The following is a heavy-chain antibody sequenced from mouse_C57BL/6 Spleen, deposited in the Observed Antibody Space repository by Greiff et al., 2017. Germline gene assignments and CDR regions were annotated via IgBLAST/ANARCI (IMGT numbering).Heavy chain of an antibody. J-gene: IGHJ4*01. CDR1: GYTFTSYW. V-gene: IGHV1-64*01. CDR3: ARRGLYYNAGEGSYYAMDY. CDR2: IHPNSGST. D-gene: IGHD2-1*01. Sequence: VQLQQSGAELVKPGASVKLSCKASGYTFTSYWMHWVKQRPGQGLEWIGMIHPNSGSTNYNEKFKSKATLTVDKSSSTAYMQISSLTSEDSAVXYCARRGLYYNAGEGSYYAMDYWGQGTSVTVSS.